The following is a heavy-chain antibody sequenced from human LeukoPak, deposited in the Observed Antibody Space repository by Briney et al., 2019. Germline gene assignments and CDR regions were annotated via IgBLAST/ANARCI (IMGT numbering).Heavy chain of an antibody. J-gene: IGHJ4*02. V-gene: IGHV3-48*04. Sequence: GGSLRLSCAASGLSFSNSGMNWVRQAPGKGLEWVSHNSADSGILYYADSVKGRFTISRDNSKNSLFLQMSSLRAEDTAVYFCAKTYRNNDQPFDYWGQGALVTVSS. CDR1: GLSFSNSG. CDR2: NSADSGIL. D-gene: IGHD1/OR15-1a*01. CDR3: AKTYRNNDQPFDY.